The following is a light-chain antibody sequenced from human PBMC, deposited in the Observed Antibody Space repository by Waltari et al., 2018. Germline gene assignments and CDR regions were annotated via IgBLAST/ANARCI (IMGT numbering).Light chain of an antibody. J-gene: IGKJ4*01. V-gene: IGKV3-11*01. CDR1: QSVNNY. CDR2: DTS. Sequence: DIVLTQSPATLSLSPGERATLSCRAIQSVNNYLALYQQKPGQAPRLLIYDTSNRATGIPARFSGSGSGTDFTLTISSLEPEDFAVYYCQQRTNWPLTFGGGTKVEIK. CDR3: QQRTNWPLT.